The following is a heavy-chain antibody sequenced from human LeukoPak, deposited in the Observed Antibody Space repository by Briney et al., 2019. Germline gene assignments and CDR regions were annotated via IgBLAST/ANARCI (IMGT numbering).Heavy chain of an antibody. J-gene: IGHJ4*02. CDR2: ISAYNGNT. V-gene: IGHV1-18*01. Sequence: GASVTVSCTASGYTFTSYGISWVRQAPGQGLEWMGWISAYNGNTNYAQKLQGRVTMTTDTSTSTAYMELRSLRSDDTAVYYCARGNYYDSSGYYYYGYWGQGTLVTVSS. CDR3: ARGNYYDSSGYYYYGY. CDR1: GYTFTSYG. D-gene: IGHD3-22*01.